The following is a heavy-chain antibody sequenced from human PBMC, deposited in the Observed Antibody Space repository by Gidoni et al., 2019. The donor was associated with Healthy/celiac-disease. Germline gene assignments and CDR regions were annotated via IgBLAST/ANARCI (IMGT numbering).Heavy chain of an antibody. CDR1: GFTFSSYA. V-gene: IGHV3-23*01. Sequence: EVQLLESGGGLVQPGGSLRLSCAASGFTFSSYAMSWVRQAPGKGLEWVSAISGSGGSTYYADSVKGRFTISRDNSKNTLYLQMNSLRAEDTAVYYCAKEDGSGDSSGYSDAFDIWGQGTMVTVSS. CDR3: AKEDGSGDSSGYSDAFDI. D-gene: IGHD3-22*01. J-gene: IGHJ3*02. CDR2: ISGSGGST.